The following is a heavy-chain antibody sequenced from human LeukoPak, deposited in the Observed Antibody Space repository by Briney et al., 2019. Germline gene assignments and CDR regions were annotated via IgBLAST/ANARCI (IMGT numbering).Heavy chain of an antibody. CDR3: ARLTYYYDSSGQNWFDP. D-gene: IGHD3-22*01. Sequence: ASVKVSCKASGYTFTSYGISWVRQAPGQRLEWMGWINAGNGNTKYSQKFQGRVTITRDTSASTAYMEVSSLRSEDTAVYYCARLTYYYDSSGQNWFDPWGQGTLVTVSS. CDR2: INAGNGNT. CDR1: GYTFTSYG. J-gene: IGHJ5*02. V-gene: IGHV1-3*01.